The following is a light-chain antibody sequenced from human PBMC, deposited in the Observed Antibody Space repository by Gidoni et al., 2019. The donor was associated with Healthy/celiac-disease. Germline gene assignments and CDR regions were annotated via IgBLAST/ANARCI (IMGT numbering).Light chain of an antibody. CDR2: KAS. V-gene: IGKV1-5*03. Sequence: DIQLSHSPSTLSASVGDRVTITCRASQSISSWLAWYQQKQGKAPKLLIYKASSLESGVPSRVSGSGSGTEFTLTISSLQHDDVANYYCQQYNSYWTFGQGTKVEIK. CDR3: QQYNSYWT. J-gene: IGKJ1*01. CDR1: QSISSW.